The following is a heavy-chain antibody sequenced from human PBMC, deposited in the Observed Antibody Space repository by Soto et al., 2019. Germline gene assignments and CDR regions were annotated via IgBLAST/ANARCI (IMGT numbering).Heavy chain of an antibody. D-gene: IGHD6-13*01. CDR3: ARHNGDSGSWYPDGWFDP. Sequence: QLQLQESGPGLVKPSETLSLTCTVSGGSISSSSYYWGWIRQPPGKGLEWIGSIYYSGSTYYNPFLKSRVTRSVDTSKIQFSLQLSSVTAVDTAVYYCARHNGDSGSWYPDGWFDPWGQGSLVTVSS. CDR2: IYYSGST. V-gene: IGHV4-39*01. J-gene: IGHJ5*02. CDR1: GGSISSSSYY.